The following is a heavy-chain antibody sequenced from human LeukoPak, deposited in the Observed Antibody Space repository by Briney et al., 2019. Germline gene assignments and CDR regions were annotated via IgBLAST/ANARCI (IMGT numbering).Heavy chain of an antibody. D-gene: IGHD4-11*01. J-gene: IGHJ4*02. CDR3: ARAGGYSTYYFDY. CDR2: IYYSGST. Sequence: SETLSLTCTVSGGSISSYYWSWIRQPPGKGLEWIGYIYYSGSTNYNPSLKSRITISVDTSKNQFSLKLSSVTAADTAVYYCARAGGYSTYYFDYWGQGTLVTVSS. V-gene: IGHV4-59*01. CDR1: GGSISSYY.